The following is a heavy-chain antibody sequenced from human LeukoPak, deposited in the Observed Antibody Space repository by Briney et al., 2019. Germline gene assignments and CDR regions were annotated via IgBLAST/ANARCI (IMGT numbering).Heavy chain of an antibody. J-gene: IGHJ6*03. CDR1: GGSISSSSYY. V-gene: IGHV4-39*07. Sequence: PSETLSLTCTVSGGSISSSSYYWGWLRQPPGKGLEWIGSIYYSGSTYYNPSLKSRVTISVDTSKNQFSLKLSSVTAADTAVYYCARDLTMVRGGTFMDVWGKGTTVTVSS. D-gene: IGHD3-10*01. CDR3: ARDLTMVRGGTFMDV. CDR2: IYYSGST.